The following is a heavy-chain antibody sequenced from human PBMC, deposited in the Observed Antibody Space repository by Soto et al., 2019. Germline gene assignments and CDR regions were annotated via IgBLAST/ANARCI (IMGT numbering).Heavy chain of an antibody. CDR2: IIPIFGTA. CDR3: ARDGWRHAGGIDY. D-gene: IGHD3-16*01. CDR1: GGTLSSYS. J-gene: IGHJ4*02. V-gene: IGHV1-69*01. Sequence: QVQLLQSGAAVKKPGSSVQVSCKATGGTLSSYSINWVRKAPGQGLEWIGEIIPIFGTANYAQKFQGRVTMTSDESTSTAYMELSSLRTEDTAVDYCARDGWRHAGGIDYWSQGTLVTVSS.